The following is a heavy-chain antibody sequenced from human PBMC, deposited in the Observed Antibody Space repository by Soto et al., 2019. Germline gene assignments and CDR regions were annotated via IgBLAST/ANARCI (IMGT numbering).Heavy chain of an antibody. Sequence: GGSLRLSCAASGFTFSYYSMNWVRQAPGKGLEWVSSISSTSSHIYYADSVKGRFTISRDNAKNSLYLQMSSLRAEDTAVYFCARDHRITVFGVDNWFDPWGQGTLVTVSS. CDR2: ISSTSSHI. D-gene: IGHD3-3*01. V-gene: IGHV3-21*01. CDR1: GFTFSYYS. J-gene: IGHJ5*02. CDR3: ARDHRITVFGVDNWFDP.